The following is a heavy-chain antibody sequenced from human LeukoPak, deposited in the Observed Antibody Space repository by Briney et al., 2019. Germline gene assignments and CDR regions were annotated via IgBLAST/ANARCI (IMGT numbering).Heavy chain of an antibody. CDR2: IDYSGST. Sequence: SETLSLTCTVSGXTISRYYGSWIRQPPGKGLEWIGYIDYSGSTNYNPSLKSRLTISLDASKNQFSLKLSSVTAADTAVYYCARDRRRDLLHAFDIWGQGTMVTVSS. V-gene: IGHV4-59*01. D-gene: IGHD1-26*01. CDR1: GXTISRYY. J-gene: IGHJ3*02. CDR3: ARDRRRDLLHAFDI.